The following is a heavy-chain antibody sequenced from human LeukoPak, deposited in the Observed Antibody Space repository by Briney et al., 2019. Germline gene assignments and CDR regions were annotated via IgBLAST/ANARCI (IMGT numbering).Heavy chain of an antibody. J-gene: IGHJ6*03. V-gene: IGHV7-4-1*02. Sequence: GASVKVSCKASGYTFTSYAMNWVRQAPGQGLEWMGWINTNTGNPTYAQGFTGRFVFSLDTSVSTAYLQISSLMAEDTAVYYCARLPYYYDSSGYYYYYYMDVWGKGTTVTVSS. CDR1: GYTFTSYA. D-gene: IGHD3-22*01. CDR2: INTNTGNP. CDR3: ARLPYYYDSSGYYYYYYMDV.